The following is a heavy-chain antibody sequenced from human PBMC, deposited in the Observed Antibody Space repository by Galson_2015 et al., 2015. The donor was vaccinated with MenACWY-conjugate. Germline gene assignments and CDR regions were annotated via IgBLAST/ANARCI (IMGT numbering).Heavy chain of an antibody. Sequence: SVKVSCKASGYTFTSYGISWVQQAPGQGLEWMGWISAYNGDTNYILKLQGRVAMTTDTSTTTAYMELRSLRSDDTAVYYCARVGNTNCYAGCSGDYWGQGTLVTVSS. CDR2: ISAYNGDT. V-gene: IGHV1-18*01. J-gene: IGHJ4*02. CDR3: ARVGNTNCYAGCSGDY. CDR1: GYTFTSYG. D-gene: IGHD2-2*01.